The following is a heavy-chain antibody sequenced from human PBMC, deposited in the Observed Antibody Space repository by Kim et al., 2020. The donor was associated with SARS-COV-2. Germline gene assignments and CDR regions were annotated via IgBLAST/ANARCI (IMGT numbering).Heavy chain of an antibody. CDR3: ARGRPLDY. CDR2: NINT. J-gene: IGHJ4*02. Sequence: NINTKHAQKFQGRVTMTTDTSTTTVYMELRSLKSDDTAVYYCARGRPLDYWGQGTLVTVSS. V-gene: IGHV1-18*01.